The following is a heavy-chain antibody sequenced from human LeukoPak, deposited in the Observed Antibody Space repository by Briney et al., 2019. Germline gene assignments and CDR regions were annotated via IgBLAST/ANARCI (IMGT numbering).Heavy chain of an antibody. D-gene: IGHD6-19*01. J-gene: IGHJ3*02. V-gene: IGHV3-23*01. Sequence: TGVSLRLSCAASGFTIGAYSMHWIRQAPGKGLEWVSAISGSGGSTYYADSVKGRFTISRDNSKNTLYLQMNSLRAEDTAVYYCAKTLIAVGAFDIWGQGTMVTVSS. CDR1: GFTIGAYS. CDR3: AKTLIAVGAFDI. CDR2: ISGSGGST.